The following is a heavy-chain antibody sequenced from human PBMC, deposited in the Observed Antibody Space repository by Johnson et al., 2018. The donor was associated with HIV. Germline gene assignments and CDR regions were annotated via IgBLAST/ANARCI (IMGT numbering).Heavy chain of an antibody. CDR3: ARDGESQQLPLGDALDV. Sequence: VQLVESGGGLVQPGGSLRLSCGASGFSVSDSYMNWVRQAPGQGLEWVSVLYSGGNTYYADSVRCRFTISRDTSKNTLYLQMSSLKVEDTALYYCARDGESQQLPLGDALDVWGRGTMVIVSS. D-gene: IGHD6-13*01. J-gene: IGHJ3*01. V-gene: IGHV3-66*01. CDR1: GFSVSDSY. CDR2: LYSGGNT.